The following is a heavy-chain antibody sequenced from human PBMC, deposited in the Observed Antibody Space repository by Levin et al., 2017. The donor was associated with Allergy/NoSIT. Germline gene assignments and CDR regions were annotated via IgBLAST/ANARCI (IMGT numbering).Heavy chain of an antibody. D-gene: IGHD6-19*01. CDR3: ARDRRVALAGRGTDAFDS. V-gene: IGHV1-2*06. J-gene: IGHJ3*02. Sequence: GESLKISCQASGFTLTGYYMVWVRQAPGQGFEWMGRINPNSGGTNYAQKFQGRVTLSRDTSINAAYMDLSRLNPDDTAMYYCARDRRVALAGRGTDAFDSWGQGTMITVSS. CDR1: GFTLTGYY. CDR2: INPNSGGT.